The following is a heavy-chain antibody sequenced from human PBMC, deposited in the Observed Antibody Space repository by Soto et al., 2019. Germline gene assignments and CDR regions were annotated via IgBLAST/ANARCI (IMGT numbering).Heavy chain of an antibody. V-gene: IGHV1-69*01. CDR1: GDTLSHYG. CDR2: TTAILGTR. D-gene: IGHD5-18*01. Sequence: QVQLVQSGAEVTKPGSSVKVSCKASGDTLSHYGVSWVRQVPGKGLEWMGGTTAILGTRDYAQKFQGRMTMTSDESTTTAYMELNRLTSDDTAVYYCAAGDSSDTGDHWGQGTLVTVSS. J-gene: IGHJ4*02. CDR3: AAGDSSDTGDH.